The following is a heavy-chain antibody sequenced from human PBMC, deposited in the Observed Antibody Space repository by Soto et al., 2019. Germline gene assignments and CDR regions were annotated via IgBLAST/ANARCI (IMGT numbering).Heavy chain of an antibody. J-gene: IGHJ5*02. V-gene: IGHV1-3*01. Sequence: ASVKVSCKASGYTFTSYGIHWVRQAPGQRLEWMGWINAVNGDTKYSLKFQGRVTITRDTSASTANMELSSLRSEDTAVYYCVRRHVSVTGIDWFDPWGQGTLVTVSS. D-gene: IGHD4-4*01. CDR1: GYTFTSYG. CDR3: VRRHVSVTGIDWFDP. CDR2: INAVNGDT.